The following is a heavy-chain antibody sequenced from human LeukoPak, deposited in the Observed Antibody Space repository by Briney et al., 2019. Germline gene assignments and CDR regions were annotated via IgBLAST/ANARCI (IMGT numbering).Heavy chain of an antibody. CDR2: IYPGDSDT. J-gene: IGHJ4*02. Sequence: GESLTISCKGTGYSVRSYWIGWMRQMPGKGLEWMGIIYPGDSDTRYSPSFQGQVTISTDKSISTAYLQRSILKASDTAMYYCATRDGCDSTTFDYWGQGTLVTVSS. D-gene: IGHD5-24*01. CDR3: ATRDGCDSTTFDY. CDR1: GYSVRSYW. V-gene: IGHV5-51*01.